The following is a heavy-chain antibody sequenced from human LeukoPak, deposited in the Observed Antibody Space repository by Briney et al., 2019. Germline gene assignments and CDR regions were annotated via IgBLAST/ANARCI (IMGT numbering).Heavy chain of an antibody. CDR3: ARGSSYCSSTSCYPWPDDY. V-gene: IGHV1-8*03. Sequence: GASVKVSCKTSGYTFTSYDINWVRQATGQGLEWMGWMNSNSGNTGYAQKFQGRVTFTRDTSINTAYMELSSLRSEDTAVYYCARGSSYCSSTSCYPWPDDYWGQGTLVTVSS. J-gene: IGHJ4*02. CDR1: GYTFTSYD. CDR2: MNSNSGNT. D-gene: IGHD2-2*01.